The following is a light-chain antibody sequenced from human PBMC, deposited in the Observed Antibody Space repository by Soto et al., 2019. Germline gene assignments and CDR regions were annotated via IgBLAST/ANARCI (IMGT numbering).Light chain of an antibody. CDR1: HNIERW. V-gene: IGKV1-5*01. Sequence: IQMTQSPSTLSASVGDRVTITCRASHNIERWMAWYQQKPGKAPSILIFDASTLHSGVPSRFSGSGSGTDFTLTISSLQPDDFATYYCQQFAISTTFGQGTKVDIK. J-gene: IGKJ1*01. CDR2: DAS. CDR3: QQFAISTT.